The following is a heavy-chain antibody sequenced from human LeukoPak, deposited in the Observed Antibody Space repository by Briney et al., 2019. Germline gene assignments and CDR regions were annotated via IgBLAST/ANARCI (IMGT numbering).Heavy chain of an antibody. V-gene: IGHV3-66*02. D-gene: IGHD3-22*01. CDR3: ATGDSSGYLSYYYYMDV. CDR2: IYSGGST. CDR1: GFTVSSNY. Sequence: PGGSLRLSCAASGFTVSSNYMSWVRQVPGKGLEWVSVIYSGGSTYYADSVKGRFTISRDNSKNTLYLQMNSLRAEDTAVYYCATGDSSGYLSYYYYMDVWGKGTTVTVSS. J-gene: IGHJ6*03.